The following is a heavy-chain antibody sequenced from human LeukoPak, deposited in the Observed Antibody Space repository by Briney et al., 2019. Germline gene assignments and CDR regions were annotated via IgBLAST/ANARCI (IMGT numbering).Heavy chain of an antibody. CDR2: FDPEDGET. J-gene: IGHJ6*02. D-gene: IGHD3-22*01. V-gene: IGHV1-24*01. Sequence: ASVKVSCKVSGYTLTELSMHWVRQAPGKGLEWMGGFDPEDGETIYAQKFQGRVTMTEDTSTDTAYMELSSLRSEDTAVYYCATGTPPPDPMIVVVSDGMDVWGQGTTVTVSS. CDR3: ATGTPPPDPMIVVVSDGMDV. CDR1: GYTLTELS.